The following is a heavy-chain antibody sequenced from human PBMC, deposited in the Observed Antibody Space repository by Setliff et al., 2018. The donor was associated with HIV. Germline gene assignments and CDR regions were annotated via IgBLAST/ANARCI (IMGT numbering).Heavy chain of an antibody. D-gene: IGHD1-26*01. CDR1: GYTFTGYY. Sequence: GASVKVSCKASGYTFTGYYMHWVRQAPGQELEWMGRINPNSGGTNYAQKFQGRVTLTRDTSITTAYMVLSRLRADDTAMYYCPRHWRIAGASSDYYMDVWGKGTTVTVSS. CDR3: PRHWRIAGASSDYYMDV. J-gene: IGHJ6*03. CDR2: INPNSGGT. V-gene: IGHV1-2*06.